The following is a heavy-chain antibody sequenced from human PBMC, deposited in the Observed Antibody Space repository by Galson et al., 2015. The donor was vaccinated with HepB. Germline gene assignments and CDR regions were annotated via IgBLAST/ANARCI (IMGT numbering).Heavy chain of an antibody. J-gene: IGHJ6*03. CDR2: IRSKAYGGTT. Sequence: SLRLSCAASGFTFSSYAMSWVRQAPGKGLEWVGFIRSKAYGGTTEYAASVKGRFTISRDDSKSIAYLQMNSLKTEDTAVYYCTSCLGFYYYMDVWGKGTTVTVSS. CDR1: GFTFSSYA. CDR3: TSCLGFYYYMDV. V-gene: IGHV3-49*04.